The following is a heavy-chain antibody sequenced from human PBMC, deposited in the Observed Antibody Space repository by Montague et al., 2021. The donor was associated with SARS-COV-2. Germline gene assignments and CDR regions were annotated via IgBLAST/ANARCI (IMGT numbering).Heavy chain of an antibody. V-gene: IGHV4-39*01. J-gene: IGHJ5*02. Sequence: SETLSLTCDVSGGSIRSATYYWAWIRQPPGRGLEWIGNIYYSGSTMYNPSLKSRVTISVDTSKNQFSLHLNSVTAADTAVYYCARRPTDHEPRFDPWGQGTLVTVSS. CDR1: GGSIRSATYY. CDR3: ARRPTDHEPRFDP. D-gene: IGHD1-14*01. CDR2: IYYSGST.